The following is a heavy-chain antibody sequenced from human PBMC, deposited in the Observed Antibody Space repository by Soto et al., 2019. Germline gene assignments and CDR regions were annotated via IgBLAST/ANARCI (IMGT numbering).Heavy chain of an antibody. Sequence: QVQLQESGPGLVKPSETLSLSCSVSGGSISGHYWSWVRQTPGKGLEWIGYMYYSGSTNYNPSLKSRVIIQVDTSKNHFSLRLTSVTAADTAVYYCARGAYYDLIWKYYYMDVWGKGTTVTVSS. CDR3: ARGAYYDLIWKYYYMDV. CDR1: GGSISGHY. D-gene: IGHD3-16*01. CDR2: MYYSGST. V-gene: IGHV4-59*08. J-gene: IGHJ6*03.